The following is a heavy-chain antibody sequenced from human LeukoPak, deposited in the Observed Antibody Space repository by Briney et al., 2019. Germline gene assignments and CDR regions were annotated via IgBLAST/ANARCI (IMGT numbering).Heavy chain of an antibody. CDR2: IYYSGST. CDR1: GGSISSSSYY. CDR3: ARGRFLTMVRFYYYGMDV. V-gene: IGHV4-39*01. D-gene: IGHD3-10*01. J-gene: IGHJ6*02. Sequence: SETLSLTCTVSGGSISSSSYYWGWIRQPPGKGREWIGSIYYSGSTHYNPSLKSRVTISVDASKNQFSLRLSSVTAADTAVYYCARGRFLTMVRFYYYGMDVWGQGTTVTVSS.